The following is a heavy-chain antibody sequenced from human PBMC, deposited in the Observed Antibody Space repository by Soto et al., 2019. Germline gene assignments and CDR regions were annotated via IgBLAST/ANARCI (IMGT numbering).Heavy chain of an antibody. Sequence: EASVKVSCKASGYTFTTYGISWVRQAPGEGLEWLGWINTHNGNTNYAQNLQGRVFMTADTSTNTAYMELRSLRSDDTAIYYCTGEGSAPYYYYGMDAWGQGTTVTVSS. CDR3: TGEGSAPYYYYGMDA. J-gene: IGHJ6*02. CDR2: INTHNGNT. CDR1: GYTFTTYG. D-gene: IGHD3-10*01. V-gene: IGHV1-18*01.